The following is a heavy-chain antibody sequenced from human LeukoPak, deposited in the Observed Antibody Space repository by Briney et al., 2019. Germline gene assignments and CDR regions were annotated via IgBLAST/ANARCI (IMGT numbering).Heavy chain of an antibody. Sequence: GASVKVSCKTSDHSFTHYAISWVRQAPGQGLEWMGWISTYNGDTKYAQKLQGRFTMTSDTSTSTVYMELRSLTSDNTAVYYCARDPSNTSGWYIYFDFWGQGTLVTVSS. J-gene: IGHJ4*02. CDR2: ISTYNGDT. D-gene: IGHD6-19*01. V-gene: IGHV1-18*01. CDR3: ARDPSNTSGWYIYFDF. CDR1: DHSFTHYA.